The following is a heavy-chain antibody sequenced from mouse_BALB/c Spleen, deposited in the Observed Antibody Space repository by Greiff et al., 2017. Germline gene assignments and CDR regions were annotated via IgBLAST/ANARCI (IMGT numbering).Heavy chain of an antibody. CDR1: GFAFSSYD. D-gene: IGHD1-1*01. V-gene: IGHV5-12-1*01. J-gene: IGHJ1*01. CDR3: ARHGYYYGSSYVRYFDV. CDR2: ISSGGGST. Sequence: EVKLVESGGGLVKPGGSLKLSCAASGFAFSSYDMSWVRQTPEKRLEWVAYISSGGGSTYYPDTVKGRFTISRDNAKNTLYLQMSSLKSEDTAMYYCARHGYYYGSSYVRYFDVWGAGTTVTVSS.